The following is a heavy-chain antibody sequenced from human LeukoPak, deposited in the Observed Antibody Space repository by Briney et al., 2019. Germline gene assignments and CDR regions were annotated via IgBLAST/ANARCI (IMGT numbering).Heavy chain of an antibody. Sequence: ASVKVSCKASGYKFTDDYMHWVRQAPGQGLEFMGWINPDSGFTNYAQKFKGRVTMTRDTSISTTYLEVRSLTSDDTAVYYCAPTAEAYTSWWKVWGQGTLVTVSS. CDR1: GYKFTDDY. V-gene: IGHV1-2*02. CDR2: INPDSGFT. D-gene: IGHD3-16*01. J-gene: IGHJ4*02. CDR3: APTAEAYTSWWKV.